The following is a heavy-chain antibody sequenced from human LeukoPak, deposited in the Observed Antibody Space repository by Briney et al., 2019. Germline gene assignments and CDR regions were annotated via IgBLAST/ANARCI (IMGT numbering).Heavy chain of an antibody. Sequence: SETLSLTCTVSGGSISSPSYYWGWIRQPPGKGLEWIGSNYYSGSTYYNPSLKSRVTISVDKSKNQFSLKLSSVTAADTAVYYCARHSYYYDSSDFYYFFDYWGQGTLVTVSS. V-gene: IGHV4-39*01. CDR1: GGSISSPSYY. CDR3: ARHSYYYDSSDFYYFFDY. CDR2: NYYSGST. D-gene: IGHD3-22*01. J-gene: IGHJ4*02.